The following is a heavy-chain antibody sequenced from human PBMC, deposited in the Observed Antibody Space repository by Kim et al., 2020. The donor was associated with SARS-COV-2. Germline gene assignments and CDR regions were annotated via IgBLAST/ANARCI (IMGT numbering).Heavy chain of an antibody. CDR3: ARDETISGTAIGY. CDR1: GFTFSNYS. D-gene: IGHD1-20*01. V-gene: IGHV3-21*01. J-gene: IGHJ4*02. CDR2: ISKTSHYI. Sequence: GGSLRLSCVVSGFTFSNYSMTWVRHAPGKGLEWVSSISKTSHYIYYADSVKGRFTISRDNAMNSLYLQMNSLRAEDTAVYYCARDETISGTAIGYWGQGTHVTVSS.